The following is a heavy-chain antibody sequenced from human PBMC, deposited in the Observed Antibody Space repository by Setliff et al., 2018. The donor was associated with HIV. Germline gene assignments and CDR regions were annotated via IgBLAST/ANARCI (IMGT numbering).Heavy chain of an antibody. CDR3: ARDGNLYTTSITAGPYYFDF. V-gene: IGHV1-46*01. D-gene: IGHD6-13*01. Sequence: ASVKVSCKASGYTFTSYYMHWVRQAPGQGLEWMGIINPSSGSTTYAQKFQGRVTMTRDTSTSTVYMELSSLRSEDTAVYYCARDGNLYTTSITAGPYYFDFWGQGTLVTVSS. J-gene: IGHJ4*02. CDR2: INPSSGST. CDR1: GYTFTSYY.